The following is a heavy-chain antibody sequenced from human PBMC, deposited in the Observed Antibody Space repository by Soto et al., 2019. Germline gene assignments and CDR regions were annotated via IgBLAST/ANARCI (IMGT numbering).Heavy chain of an antibody. V-gene: IGHV4-4*02. CDR1: GGSISSSNW. D-gene: IGHD3-3*01. CDR3: ARELPTYYDFWSGPRLYGMDV. Sequence: SETLSLTCAVSGGSISSSNWWSWVRQPPGKGLEWIGEIYHSGSTNYNPSLKSRVTISVDKSKNQFSLKLSSVTAADTAVYYCARELPTYYDFWSGPRLYGMDVWGQGTTVTVSS. J-gene: IGHJ6*02. CDR2: IYHSGST.